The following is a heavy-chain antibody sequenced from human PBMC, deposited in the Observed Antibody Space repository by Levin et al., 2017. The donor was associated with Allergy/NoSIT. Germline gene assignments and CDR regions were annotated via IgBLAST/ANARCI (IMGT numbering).Heavy chain of an antibody. V-gene: IGHV4-39*01. Sequence: SPTLSLPCTVSCGSIRSSTYYWVWIRQPPGEGLEWIGTLSYSGNTYYNPSLKSRVTISVDTSKNQLSLKVTSVTATDTAVYYCARRESGTMRDYWGQGTLVTVSS. D-gene: IGHD1-7*01. CDR3: ARRESGTMRDY. J-gene: IGHJ4*02. CDR2: LSYSGNT. CDR1: CGSIRSSTYY.